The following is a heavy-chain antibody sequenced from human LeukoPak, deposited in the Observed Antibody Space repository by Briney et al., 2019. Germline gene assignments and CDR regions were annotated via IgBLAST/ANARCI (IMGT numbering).Heavy chain of an antibody. D-gene: IGHD3-9*01. Sequence: GGSLRLSCAASGFTFSSYGMHWVRQAPGKGLEWVAVIWYDGSNKYYADSVKGRFTISRDNSKNTLYLQMNSLRAEGTAVYYCARSDYDILTGYYSAYGMDVWGKGTTVTVSS. V-gene: IGHV3-33*01. CDR2: IWYDGSNK. J-gene: IGHJ6*04. CDR3: ARSDYDILTGYYSAYGMDV. CDR1: GFTFSSYG.